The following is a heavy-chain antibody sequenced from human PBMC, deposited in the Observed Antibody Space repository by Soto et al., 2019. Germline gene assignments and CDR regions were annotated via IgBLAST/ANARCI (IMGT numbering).Heavy chain of an antibody. D-gene: IGHD6-13*01. CDR3: ARGDSSSWPHYYYYYMDV. CDR2: IYYSGST. V-gene: IGHV4-59*01. CDR1: GGSISSYY. Sequence: SETLSLTCTVSGGSISSYYWSWIRQPPGKGLEWIGYIYYSGSTNYNPSLKSRVTISVDTSKNQFSLKLSSVTAADTAVYYCARGDSSSWPHYYYYYMDVWGKGTTVTVSS. J-gene: IGHJ6*03.